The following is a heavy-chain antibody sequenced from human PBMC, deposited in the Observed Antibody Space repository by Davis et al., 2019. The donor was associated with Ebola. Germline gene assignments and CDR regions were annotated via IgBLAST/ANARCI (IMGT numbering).Heavy chain of an antibody. CDR1: GYTFTGYY. V-gene: IGHV1-2*02. J-gene: IGHJ2*01. CDR2: INPNSGGT. Sequence: ASVKVSCKASGYTFTGYYMHWVRQAPGQGLEWMGWINPNSGGTNYAQKFQGRVTITADESTSTAYMELSSLRSDDTAVYYCARVDCSSTSCYTGWYFDLWGRGTLVTVSS. CDR3: ARVDCSSTSCYTGWYFDL. D-gene: IGHD2-2*02.